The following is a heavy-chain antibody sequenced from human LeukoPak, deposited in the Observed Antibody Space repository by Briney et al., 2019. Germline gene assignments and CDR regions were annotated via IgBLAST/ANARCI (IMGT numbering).Heavy chain of an antibody. CDR3: ARVAYCSSTTPTSCFLDY. D-gene: IGHD2-2*01. J-gene: IGHJ4*02. Sequence: SVKVSCKASGGTFSSYAISWVRQVPGQGLEWMGGIIPIFGTANYAQKFQGRVTITADESTSTAYMELSSLRSEDTAVYCCARVAYCSSTTPTSCFLDYWGQGTLVTVSS. CDR2: IIPIFGTA. V-gene: IGHV1-69*13. CDR1: GGTFSSYA.